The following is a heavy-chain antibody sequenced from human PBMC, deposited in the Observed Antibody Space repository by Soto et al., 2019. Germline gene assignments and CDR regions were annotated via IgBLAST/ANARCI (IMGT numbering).Heavy chain of an antibody. CDR1: GGSFSGYY. J-gene: IGHJ4*02. V-gene: IGHV4-34*01. CDR3: ARVFKASYYYGSGRSIDY. CDR2: INHSGST. Sequence: SETLSLTCAVYGGSFSGYYWSWIRQPPGKGLEWIGEINHSGSTNYNPSLKSRVTISVDTSKNQFSLKLSSVTAADTAVYYCARVFKASYYYGSGRSIDYWGQGTLVTVSS. D-gene: IGHD3-10*01.